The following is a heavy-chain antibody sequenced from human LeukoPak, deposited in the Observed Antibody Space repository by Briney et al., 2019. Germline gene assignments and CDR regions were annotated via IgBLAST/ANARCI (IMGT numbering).Heavy chain of an antibody. V-gene: IGHV4-59*01. CDR3: ATTSLYYFDY. Sequence: SETLFLTCTVSGGSMRGYFWSWIRQSPGMGLEWLGFIHYSGTTNYNPSLYSRVSMSIDTSKNQFSLRLSSVTAADAAVYFCATTSLYYFDYWGQGALVTVSS. D-gene: IGHD2-2*01. CDR1: GGSMRGYF. J-gene: IGHJ4*02. CDR2: IHYSGTT.